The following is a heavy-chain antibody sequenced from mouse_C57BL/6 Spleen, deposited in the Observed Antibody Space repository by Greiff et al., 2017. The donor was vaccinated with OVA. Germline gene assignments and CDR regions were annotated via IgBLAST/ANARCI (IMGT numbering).Heavy chain of an antibody. CDR1: GYTFTSYT. D-gene: IGHD1-1*01. J-gene: IGHJ2*01. Sequence: QVQLQQSGAELARPGASVKMSCKASGYTFTSYTMHWVKQRPGQGLEWIGYINPSSGYTKYNQKFKDKATLTADKSSSTAYMQLSRLTSEDSAVYYCARSLYYYGSSYGNYFDYWGQGTTLTVSS. CDR3: ARSLYYYGSSYGNYFDY. V-gene: IGHV1-4*01. CDR2: INPSSGYT.